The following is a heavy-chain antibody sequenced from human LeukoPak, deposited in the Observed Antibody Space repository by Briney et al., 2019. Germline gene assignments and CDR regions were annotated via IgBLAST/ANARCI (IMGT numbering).Heavy chain of an antibody. CDR2: INHSVST. V-gene: IGHV4-34*01. Sequence: SETLSLTCAVYGGSFSGYYWSWIRQPPGKGLEWIGEINHSVSTNYNPSLKSRVTISVDTSKNQFSLKLSSVTAADTAVYYCARGRASDYVWGSYRFVWFDPWGQGTLVTVSS. D-gene: IGHD3-16*02. CDR3: ARGRASDYVWGSYRFVWFDP. J-gene: IGHJ5*02. CDR1: GGSFSGYY.